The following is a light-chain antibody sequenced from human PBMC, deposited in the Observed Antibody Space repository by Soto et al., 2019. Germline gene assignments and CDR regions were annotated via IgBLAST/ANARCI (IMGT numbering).Light chain of an antibody. Sequence: EIVMTQAPATLSVSPGERATLSCRASQSVSSNLAWYQQKPGQPPRLLIYGASTRSTGIPARFSGSGSGTEFTLTISSLQSEDFAVYYCQQYNNWPPPTFGQGTKVEIK. V-gene: IGKV3-15*01. J-gene: IGKJ1*01. CDR1: QSVSSN. CDR2: GAS. CDR3: QQYNNWPPPT.